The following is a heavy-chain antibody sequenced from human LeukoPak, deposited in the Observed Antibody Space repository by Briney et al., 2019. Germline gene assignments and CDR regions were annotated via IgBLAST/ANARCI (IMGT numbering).Heavy chain of an antibody. Sequence: SETLSLTCTVSGGSISSFYWSWIRQPPGKGLEWIGYIYYSGSTNYNPSLKSRVTISVDTSKNQFSLRLRPVTAADTAVYYCAREGGYRYGYNEYHSYMDIWGKGTTVTVSS. CDR2: IYYSGST. J-gene: IGHJ6*03. CDR1: GGSISSFY. V-gene: IGHV4-59*01. CDR3: AREGGYRYGYNEYHSYMDI. D-gene: IGHD5-24*01.